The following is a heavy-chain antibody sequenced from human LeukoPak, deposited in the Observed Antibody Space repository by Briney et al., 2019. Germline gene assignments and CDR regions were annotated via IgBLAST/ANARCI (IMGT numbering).Heavy chain of an antibody. CDR3: ARESLGVETTPE. J-gene: IGHJ4*02. D-gene: IGHD3-3*01. Sequence: SETLSLTCSVSGGSISGNGICWSWLRQLPRKGLEYIVYIDYSGSTDYNPSLKSRVTISVDTSKNQFSLKLASVSAADTAVYYCARESLGVETTPEWGPGTLVTVSS. CDR1: GGSISGNGIC. V-gene: IGHV4-31*03. CDR2: IDYSGST.